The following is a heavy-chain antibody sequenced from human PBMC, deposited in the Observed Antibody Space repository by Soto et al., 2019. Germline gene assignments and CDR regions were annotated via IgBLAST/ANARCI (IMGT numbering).Heavy chain of an antibody. CDR1: GYTFTGYW. Sequence: EVQLVQSGAEVKKPGESLKISCKASGYTFTGYWIGWVRQMPGKGLEWMGIIYPRDSETKYSPSFRGHVTIAADTAISTAYLQWAGLKASDTAIYYCARHLEVQFHGRDTCWYSMDVWGQGTPVSVSS. CDR2: IYPRDSET. CDR3: ARHLEVQFHGRDTCWYSMDV. V-gene: IGHV5-51*01. J-gene: IGHJ6*02. D-gene: IGHD6-13*01.